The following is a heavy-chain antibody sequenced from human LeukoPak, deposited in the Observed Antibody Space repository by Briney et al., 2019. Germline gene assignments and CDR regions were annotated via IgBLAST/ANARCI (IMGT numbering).Heavy chain of an antibody. J-gene: IGHJ4*02. CDR1: GFTVSSNY. V-gene: IGHV3-53*01. CDR2: IYSGGST. CDR3: ARAAEWLVLDY. Sequence: GGSLRLSCAAFGFTVSSNYMSWVRQAPGKGLEWVSVIYSGGSTYYADSVKGRFTISRDNSKNTLYLQMNSLRAEDTAVYYCARAAEWLVLDYWGQGTLVTVSS. D-gene: IGHD6-19*01.